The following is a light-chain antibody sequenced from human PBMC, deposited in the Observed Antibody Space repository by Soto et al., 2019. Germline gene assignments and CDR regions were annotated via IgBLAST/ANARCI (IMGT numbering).Light chain of an antibody. CDR3: SSYASSSTLV. Sequence: QSVLTQPASVSGSPGQSITISCTGTSSDVGDYDYVSWYQQHPGKAPKLMIYDVSSRPSGVSNRFSGSKSGNTASLTISGLQAEDEADYYCSSYASSSTLVFGGGTKLTVI. CDR1: SSDVGDYDY. V-gene: IGLV2-14*01. J-gene: IGLJ2*01. CDR2: DVS.